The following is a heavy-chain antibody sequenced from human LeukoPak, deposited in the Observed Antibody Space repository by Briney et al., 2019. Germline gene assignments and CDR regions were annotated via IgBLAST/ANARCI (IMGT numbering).Heavy chain of an antibody. J-gene: IGHJ4*02. CDR2: ISSNSRYI. Sequence: GGSLRLSCAASGFTFSTYSMNWVRQAPGKGLEWVSSISSNSRYIYNADSMRGRFTISRDNAKNSLYLQMNSLRAEDTAVYYCAREASSGYSDYWGQGTLVTVSS. CDR3: AREASSGYSDY. D-gene: IGHD3-22*01. V-gene: IGHV3-21*01. CDR1: GFTFSTYS.